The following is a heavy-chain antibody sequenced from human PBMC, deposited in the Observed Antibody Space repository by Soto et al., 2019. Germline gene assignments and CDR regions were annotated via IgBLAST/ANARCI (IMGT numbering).Heavy chain of an antibody. J-gene: IGHJ5*02. CDR1: GYTFTSYG. D-gene: IGHD1-26*01. Sequence: ASVKVSCKASGYTFTSYGISWVRQAPGQGLEWMGWISAYNGNTNYAQKLQGRVTMTTDTSTSTAYMELRSLRSDDTAVYYCARDLDRGSYTSHWFDPWGQGTLVTVSS. CDR2: ISAYNGNT. CDR3: ARDLDRGSYTSHWFDP. V-gene: IGHV1-18*01.